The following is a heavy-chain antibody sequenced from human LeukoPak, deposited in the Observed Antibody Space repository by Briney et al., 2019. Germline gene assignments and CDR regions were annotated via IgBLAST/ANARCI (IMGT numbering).Heavy chain of an antibody. CDR1: GYSFTSNW. J-gene: IGHJ4*02. CDR2: IYPGDSDT. D-gene: IGHD1-1*01. V-gene: IGHV5-51*01. Sequence: GESLKISCKGFGYSFTSNWIGWVRQMPGNGLEWMGIIYPGDSDTRYSPSFEGQVTISADRSISTAYLQWSSLKASDTAMYYCARPGTTGATIWGQGTLVTVSS. CDR3: ARPGTTGATI.